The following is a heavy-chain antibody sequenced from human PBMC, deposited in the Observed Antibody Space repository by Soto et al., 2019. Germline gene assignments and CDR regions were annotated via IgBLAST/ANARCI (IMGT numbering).Heavy chain of an antibody. CDR1: RFTFGSYA. CDR2: IWYDGSNK. Sequence: QVQLVESGGGVVQPGRSLRLSWAASRFTFGSYAMHWVRQAPGKGLEWVAVIWYDGSNKHYADSVKGRFTISRDNSKNTLYLQMNHLRAEDTAVYYCARDPSSWLDYWGQGTLVTVSS. J-gene: IGHJ4*02. V-gene: IGHV3-33*01. D-gene: IGHD6-13*01. CDR3: ARDPSSWLDY.